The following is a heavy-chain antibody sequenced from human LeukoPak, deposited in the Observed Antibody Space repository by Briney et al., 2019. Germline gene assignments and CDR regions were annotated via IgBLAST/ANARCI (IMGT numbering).Heavy chain of an antibody. CDR2: IRYDGSNK. J-gene: IGHJ4*02. CDR3: AKEMGMTLFPPFDY. CDR1: GFTFSSYG. Sequence: GGSLRLSCAASGFTFSSYGMHWVRQAPGKGLEWVAFIRYDGSNKYYADSVKGRFTISRDNSKNTLYLQMNSLRAEDTAVYYCAKEMGMTLFPPFDYWGQGTLVTVSS. V-gene: IGHV3-30*02. D-gene: IGHD1-26*01.